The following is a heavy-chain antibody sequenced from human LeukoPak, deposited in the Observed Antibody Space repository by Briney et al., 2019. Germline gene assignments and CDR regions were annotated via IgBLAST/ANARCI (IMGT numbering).Heavy chain of an antibody. D-gene: IGHD3-10*01. Sequence: GGSLRLSCAASGFTFSNYAMSWVRQAPGKGLEWVSTIRVSGDNTYYADSVKGRFTISRDNSKNTLYLQMNSLRAEDTAVYYCAKDNYGSGSYYPLYYYYYGMDVWGQGTTVTVSS. CDR2: IRVSGDNT. CDR3: AKDNYGSGSYYPLYYYYYGMDV. V-gene: IGHV3-23*01. J-gene: IGHJ6*02. CDR1: GFTFSNYA.